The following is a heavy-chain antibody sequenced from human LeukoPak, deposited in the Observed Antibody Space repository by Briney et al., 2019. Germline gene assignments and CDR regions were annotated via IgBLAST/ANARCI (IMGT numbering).Heavy chain of an antibody. V-gene: IGHV3-33*06. CDR2: IWYDGSNK. J-gene: IGHJ4*02. D-gene: IGHD2-2*01. Sequence: GGSLRLSCAASGFTFSSYGMHWVRQAPGKGLEWVAVIWYDGSNKYYADSVKGRFTISRDNSKNTLYLQMNSLRAEDTAVYYCANSSPGYCSSTSCYTDYWGQGTLVTVSS. CDR1: GFTFSSYG. CDR3: ANSSPGYCSSTSCYTDY.